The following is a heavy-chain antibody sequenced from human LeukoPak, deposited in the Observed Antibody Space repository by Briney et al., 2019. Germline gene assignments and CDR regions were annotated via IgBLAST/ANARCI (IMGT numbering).Heavy chain of an antibody. J-gene: IGHJ2*01. V-gene: IGHV1-3*01. D-gene: IGHD3-10*01. Sequence: ASVKVSCKASGYTFINSVIHWVRQAPGQRLEWMGWINAGNGITKYSQEFHDRVTITRDTSASTAYMDLNSLRSEDTAVYYCARGINILRGVPYWYSDLWGRGTLVTVSS. CDR2: INAGNGIT. CDR1: GYTFINSV. CDR3: ARGINILRGVPYWYSDL.